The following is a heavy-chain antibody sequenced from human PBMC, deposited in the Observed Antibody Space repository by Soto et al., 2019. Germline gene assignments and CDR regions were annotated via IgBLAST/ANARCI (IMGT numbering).Heavy chain of an antibody. J-gene: IGHJ4*02. CDR3: TSPEPGYDSSGYYRLPDY. V-gene: IGHV3-49*03. Sequence: LRLSCAASGFTFSSYAMSWFRQAPGKGLEWVGFIRSKAYGGTTEYAASVKGRFTISRDDSKSIAYLQMNSLKTEDTAVYYCTSPEPGYDSSGYYRLPDYWGQGTLVTVSS. CDR1: GFTFSSYA. D-gene: IGHD3-22*01. CDR2: IRSKAYGGTT.